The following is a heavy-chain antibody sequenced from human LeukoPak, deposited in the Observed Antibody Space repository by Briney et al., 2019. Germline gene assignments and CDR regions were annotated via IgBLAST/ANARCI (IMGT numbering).Heavy chain of an antibody. CDR1: GYTFTGYY. CDR2: INPNSGGT. D-gene: IGHD5-12*01. Sequence: GASVTVSCKASGYTFTGYYMHWVRQAPGQGLEWMGWINPNSGGTNYAQKFQGRVTMTRDTSISTAYMELSRLRSDDTAVYYCARDCCGYETFDYWGQGTLVTVSS. V-gene: IGHV1-2*02. J-gene: IGHJ4*02. CDR3: ARDCCGYETFDY.